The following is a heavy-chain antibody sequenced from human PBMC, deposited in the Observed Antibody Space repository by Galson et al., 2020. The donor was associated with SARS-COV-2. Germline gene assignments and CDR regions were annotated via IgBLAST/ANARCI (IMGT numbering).Heavy chain of an antibody. CDR3: ARSSKEATIFGPHRHYYYYMDV. CDR2: ISAYNGNT. Sequence: ASVKVSCKASGYTFTSYGISWVRQAPGQGLEWMGWISAYNGNTNYAQKLQGRVTMTTDTSTSTAYMELRSLRSDDTAVYYCARSSKEATIFGPHRHYYYYMDVWGKGTTVTVSS. D-gene: IGHD3-3*01. CDR1: GYTFTSYG. V-gene: IGHV1-18*01. J-gene: IGHJ6*03.